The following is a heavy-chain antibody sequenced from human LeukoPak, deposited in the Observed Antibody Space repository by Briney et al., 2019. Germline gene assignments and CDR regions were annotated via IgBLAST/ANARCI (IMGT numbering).Heavy chain of an antibody. CDR2: ISYSGST. D-gene: IGHD5-12*01. CDR1: YGSISNYY. J-gene: IGHJ4*02. Sequence: PSETLSLTCTVSYGSISNYYWNWIRQPPGKGLEWIGYISYSGSTSYNPSLKSRVTISVDTSKNQFSLKLSSVTAADTAMYYCARAAWGYDYHSDYWGQGTLVTVSS. V-gene: IGHV4-59*01. CDR3: ARAAWGYDYHSDY.